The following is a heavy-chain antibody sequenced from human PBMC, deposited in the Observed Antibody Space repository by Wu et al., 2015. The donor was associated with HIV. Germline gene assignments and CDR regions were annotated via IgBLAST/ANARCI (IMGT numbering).Heavy chain of an antibody. CDR1: GGTFSTYI. CDR3: AKAVGSTGYAIDN. CDR2: IIPIFGSA. Sequence: QVQLLQSGAELKRPGSSVKVSCKASGGTFSTYIITWVRQAPGQGLEWMGRIIPIFGSATYAQKFQGRVTISADDSTSTAYMEVNSLRSEDTAVYYCAKAVGSTGYAIDNWGQGNAGHRLP. V-gene: IGHV1-69*13. J-gene: IGHJ4*02. D-gene: IGHD3-22*01.